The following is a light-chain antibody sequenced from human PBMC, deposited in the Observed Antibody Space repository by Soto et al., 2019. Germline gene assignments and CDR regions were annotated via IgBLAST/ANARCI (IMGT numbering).Light chain of an antibody. CDR3: QQRSSWPLT. J-gene: IGKJ4*01. Sequence: EIVLTQSPVTLSLSPGERVTLSCRASQSVNTYLTWHQQKPGQAPRLLIYDTSNRPTGIPHRFNGSGSERDFTLTISSLEPEDSAVYYCQQRSSWPLTFGGGTKVEIK. CDR1: QSVNTY. CDR2: DTS. V-gene: IGKV3-11*02.